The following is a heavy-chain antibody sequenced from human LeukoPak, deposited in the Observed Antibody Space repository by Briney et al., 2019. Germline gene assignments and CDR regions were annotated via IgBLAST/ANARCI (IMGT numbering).Heavy chain of an antibody. V-gene: IGHV3-11*01. CDR2: ISSSGSTI. Sequence: GGTLRLSCAASGFTFSDYYMSWIRQAPGKGLEWVSYISSSGSTIYYADSVKGRFTISRDNAKNSLYLQMNSLRAEDTAVYYCASTYYYDSSGYDDAFDIWGQGTMVTVSP. J-gene: IGHJ3*02. CDR1: GFTFSDYY. CDR3: ASTYYYDSSGYDDAFDI. D-gene: IGHD3-22*01.